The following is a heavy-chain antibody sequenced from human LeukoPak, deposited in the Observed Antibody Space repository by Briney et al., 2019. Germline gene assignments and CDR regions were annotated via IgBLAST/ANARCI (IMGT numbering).Heavy chain of an antibody. CDR3: ARTYYDFWSGYSYDY. CDR1: GYTFTSYA. J-gene: IGHJ4*02. CDR2: INTNTGNP. Sequence: GASVKVSCKASGYTFTSYAMNWVRQAPGQGLEWMGWINTNTGNPTYAQGSTGRFVFSLDTSVSTAYLQISSLKAEDTAVYYCARTYYDFWSGYSYDYWGQGTLVTVSS. V-gene: IGHV7-4-1*02. D-gene: IGHD3-3*01.